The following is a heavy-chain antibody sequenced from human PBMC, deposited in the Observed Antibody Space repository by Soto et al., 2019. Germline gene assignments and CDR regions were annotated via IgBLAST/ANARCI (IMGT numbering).Heavy chain of an antibody. J-gene: IGHJ4*02. CDR2: IYHSGNT. CDR3: ARARIVVAGTIVDY. D-gene: IGHD6-19*01. CDR1: GYSISSGYY. Sequence: SETLSLTCAVSGYSISSGYYCGWIRQPPGKGLEWIGSIYHSGNTYYNPSLKSRVTISVDTSKNHFSLKLSSVTAADTAVYYCARARIVVAGTIVDYWGRGTLVTVSS. V-gene: IGHV4-38-2*01.